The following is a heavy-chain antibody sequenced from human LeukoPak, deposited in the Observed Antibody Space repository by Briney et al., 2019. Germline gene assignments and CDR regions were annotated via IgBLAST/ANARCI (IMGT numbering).Heavy chain of an antibody. CDR3: ARHPDYDSVY. CDR2: ISSKSIYI. CDR1: GFIFNSYN. V-gene: IGHV3-21*06. Sequence: GGSLRLSCTASGFIFNSYNMNWVRQAPGKGLEWVATISSKSIYIYYAESVKGRFTISRDNARNSLFLQMNSLRVEDTAVYYCARHPDYDSVYWGQGVLVTVSS. J-gene: IGHJ4*02. D-gene: IGHD3-22*01.